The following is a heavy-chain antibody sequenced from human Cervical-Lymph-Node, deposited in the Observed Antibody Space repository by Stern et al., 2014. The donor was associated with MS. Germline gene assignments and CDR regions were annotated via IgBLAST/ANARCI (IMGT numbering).Heavy chain of an antibody. V-gene: IGHV4-39*01. J-gene: IGHJ2*01. CDR2: VYFSGST. CDR1: GGSMTSYH. CDR3: ARQGYCSGATCYYWYFDL. Sequence: QVQLQESGPGLVKPSETLSLTCIVSGGSMTSYHWGWIRQPPGKGLEWIGTVYFSGSTYYNPSLKNRVPIPAPINQFSLKLPSVTAADTAVYYCARQGYCSGATCYYWYFDLWGRGTLVTVSS. D-gene: IGHD2-15*01.